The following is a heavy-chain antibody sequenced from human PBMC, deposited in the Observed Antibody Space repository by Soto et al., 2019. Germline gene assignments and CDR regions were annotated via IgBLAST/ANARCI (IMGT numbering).Heavy chain of an antibody. V-gene: IGHV3-13*04. J-gene: IGHJ4*02. CDR2: IGTTGDT. D-gene: IGHD3-22*01. Sequence: EMQLVESGGGLVQPGGSLRLSCSASAFTFSSYDMHWVRQGTGKGLEWVSAIGTTGDTYYAGSVKGRFTISRENAKNSLYLQMNSLRAGDTAIYFCARAIGPTLFDYWGQGTLVTVSS. CDR1: AFTFSSYD. CDR3: ARAIGPTLFDY.